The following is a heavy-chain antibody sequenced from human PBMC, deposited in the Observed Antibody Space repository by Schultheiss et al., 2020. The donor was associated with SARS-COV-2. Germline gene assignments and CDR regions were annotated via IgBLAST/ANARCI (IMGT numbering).Heavy chain of an antibody. V-gene: IGHV4-39*01. CDR1: GGSISSGEYY. Sequence: SETLSLTCTVSGGSISSGEYYWSWIRQPPGKGLEWIGEIIHSGSTNYNPSLKSRVTISVDTSKNQFSLKLSSVTAADTAVYYCARHKSYGGIDYWGQGTLVTVSS. CDR2: IIHSGST. D-gene: IGHD4-23*01. CDR3: ARHKSYGGIDY. J-gene: IGHJ4*02.